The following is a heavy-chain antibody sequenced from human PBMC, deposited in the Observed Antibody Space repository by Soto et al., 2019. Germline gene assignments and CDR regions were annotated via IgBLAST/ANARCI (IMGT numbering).Heavy chain of an antibody. CDR2: IIPIFGTA. Sequence: SVKVSYKASGGTFSSYAISWVRQAPGQGLEWMGGIIPIFGTANYAQKFQGRVTITADKSTSTAYMELSSLRSEDTAVYYCARDQRAITMVLGGGMDVWGQGTRVTVSS. J-gene: IGHJ6*02. CDR3: ARDQRAITMVLGGGMDV. CDR1: GGTFSSYA. V-gene: IGHV1-69*06. D-gene: IGHD3-10*01.